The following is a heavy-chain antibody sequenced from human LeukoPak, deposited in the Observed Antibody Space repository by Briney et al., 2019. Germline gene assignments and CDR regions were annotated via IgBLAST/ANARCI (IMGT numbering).Heavy chain of an antibody. J-gene: IGHJ6*03. V-gene: IGHV3-30*04. CDR3: AKGSLVLMHYYYYMDV. CDR2: ISYDGSNK. CDR1: GFTFSSYA. Sequence: PGGSLRLSCAASGFTFSSYAMHWVRQAPGKGLEWVAVISYDGSNKYYADSVKGRFTISRDNSKNTLYLQMNSLRAEDTAVYYCAKGSLVLMHYYYYMDVWGKGTTVTISS. D-gene: IGHD2-15*01.